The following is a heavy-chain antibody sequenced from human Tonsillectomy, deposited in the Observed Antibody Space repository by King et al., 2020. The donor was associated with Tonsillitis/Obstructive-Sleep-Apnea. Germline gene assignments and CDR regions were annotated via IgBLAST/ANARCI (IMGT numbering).Heavy chain of an antibody. CDR1: GGSISSYY. V-gene: IGHV4-59*01. CDR3: ARDMVLEAGGDAFDI. J-gene: IGHJ3*02. CDR2: IYYSGST. Sequence: VQLVESGPGLVKPSETLSLTCTVSGGSISSYYWSWIRQPPGKGLEWIGYIYYSGSTNYNPSLKSRVSIPVDTSKNQFSLKLSSVTAADTAVYYCARDMVLEAGGDAFDIWGQGTMVTVSS. D-gene: IGHD2-8*01.